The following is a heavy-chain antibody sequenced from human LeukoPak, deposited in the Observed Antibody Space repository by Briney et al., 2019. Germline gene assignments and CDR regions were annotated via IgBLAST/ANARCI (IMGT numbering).Heavy chain of an antibody. J-gene: IGHJ4*02. CDR2: IRGSGDTT. D-gene: IGHD3-22*01. V-gene: IGHV3-23*01. CDR1: GFTFSSYA. Sequence: PGGSLRLSCAVSGFTFSSYAMSWVRQAPGTGLGWVSGIRGSGDTTYYADSVKGWCTISTDNSTNTLSLQMSSLRAEDTAVYYCAKDRHDYYDRIHYFYHWGQGTLVTVSS. CDR3: AKDRHDYYDRIHYFYH.